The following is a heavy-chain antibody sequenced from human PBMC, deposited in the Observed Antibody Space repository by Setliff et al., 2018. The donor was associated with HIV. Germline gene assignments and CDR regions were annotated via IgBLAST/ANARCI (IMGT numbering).Heavy chain of an antibody. Sequence: PGGSLRLSCAATGFTFSSYVLHWVRQAPGKGLEWVSTLSGSGGSPFYADSVKGRFTISRDNSKKTLYLQMNSLRAEDTAVYYCARVSKSSPDAFDIWGQGTMVTVS. D-gene: IGHD6-13*01. J-gene: IGHJ3*02. CDR1: GFTFSSYV. V-gene: IGHV3-23*01. CDR3: ARVSKSSPDAFDI. CDR2: LSGSGGSP.